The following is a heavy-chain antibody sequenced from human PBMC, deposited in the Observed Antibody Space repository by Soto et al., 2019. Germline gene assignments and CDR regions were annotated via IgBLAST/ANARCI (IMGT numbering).Heavy chain of an antibody. Sequence: SETLSLTCAVSGYSISSGYYWGWIRQPPGKGLEWIGSIYHSGSTYYNPSLKSRVTISVDTSKNQFSLKLGSVTAADTAVYYCARSSGSYYYYYGMDVWGQGTTVTVSS. CDR1: GYSISSGYY. CDR3: ARSSGSYYYYYGMDV. J-gene: IGHJ6*02. CDR2: IYHSGST. V-gene: IGHV4-38-2*01. D-gene: IGHD1-26*01.